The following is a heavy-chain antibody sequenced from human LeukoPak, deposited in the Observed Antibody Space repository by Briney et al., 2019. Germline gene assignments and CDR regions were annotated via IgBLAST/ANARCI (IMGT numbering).Heavy chain of an antibody. CDR3: AGKRMPMVRDYYYMDV. Sequence: GGSLRLSCAASGFTFSSYEMNWVRQAPGKGLAWVSYISSSGSTIYYADSVKGRFTISRDNSKNTLYLQMNSLRAEDTAVYYCAGKRMPMVRDYYYMDVWGKGTTVTISS. J-gene: IGHJ6*03. V-gene: IGHV3-48*03. CDR2: ISSSGSTI. CDR1: GFTFSSYE. D-gene: IGHD3-10*01.